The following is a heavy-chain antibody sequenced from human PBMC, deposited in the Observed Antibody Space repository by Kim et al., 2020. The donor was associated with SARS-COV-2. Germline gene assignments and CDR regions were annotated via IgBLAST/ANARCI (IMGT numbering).Heavy chain of an antibody. D-gene: IGHD3-22*01. CDR1: GYTFTSYY. CDR3: ARDYPTVYYDSSGLDY. J-gene: IGHJ4*02. V-gene: IGHV1-46*01. Sequence: ASVKVSCKASGYTFTSYYMHWVRQAPGQGLEWMGIINPSGGSTSYAQKFQGRVTMTRDTSTSTVYMEVSSLRSEDTAVYYCARDYPTVYYDSSGLDYWGQGTLVTVSS. CDR2: INPSGGST.